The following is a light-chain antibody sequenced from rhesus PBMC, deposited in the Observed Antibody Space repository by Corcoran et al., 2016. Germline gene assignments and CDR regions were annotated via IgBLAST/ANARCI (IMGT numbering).Light chain of an antibody. Sequence: DIQMTQSPSSLSASVGDTVTITCRASQSISSWLDWYQQKPGKAPKLLIYQASSLQSGVPSRVSGSGSGTDFTLTISSLQPEDCATYYCLQYSSSPFTFGPGTKLDIK. CDR3: LQYSSSPFT. CDR2: QAS. J-gene: IGKJ3*01. CDR1: QSISSW. V-gene: IGKV1-22*01.